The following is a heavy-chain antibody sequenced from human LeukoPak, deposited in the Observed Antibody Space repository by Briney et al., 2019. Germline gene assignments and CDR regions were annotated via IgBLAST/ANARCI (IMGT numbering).Heavy chain of an antibody. J-gene: IGHJ4*02. CDR3: AKDDCSSTSCYISRGGYLIDY. D-gene: IGHD2-2*02. Sequence: QPGRSLRLSCAASGFTFGDCAMHWVRQAPGKGLEWVSGISWNSGKIGYADSVKGRFTISRDNAKNSLYLQMNSLRAEDTALYYCAKDDCSSTSCYISRGGYLIDYWGQGTLVTVSS. CDR1: GFTFGDCA. CDR2: ISWNSGKI. V-gene: IGHV3-9*01.